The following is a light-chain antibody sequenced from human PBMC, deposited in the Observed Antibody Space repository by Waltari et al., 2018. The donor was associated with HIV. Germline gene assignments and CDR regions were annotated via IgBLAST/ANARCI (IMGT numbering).Light chain of an antibody. CDR1: SSDVAVYGC. Sequence: QSVLTQPASVSGSPGKSIPLSCTGTSSDVAVYGCVYWYQHYPDKAPKLMIYDVSKRPSVVSNRFSGSKSGNTASLTISGLQAEDEADYYCCSCANSSTFVFGSGTKVTVL. J-gene: IGLJ1*01. V-gene: IGLV2-23*02. CDR2: DVS. CDR3: CSCANSSTFV.